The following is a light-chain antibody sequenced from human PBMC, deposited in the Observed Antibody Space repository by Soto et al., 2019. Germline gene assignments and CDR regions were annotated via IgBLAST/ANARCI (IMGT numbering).Light chain of an antibody. V-gene: IGKV1-5*01. CDR2: DAS. CDR3: LHHNTYPLT. Sequence: DIQMTQSPSALSASVGDRATITCRASQSISSWLAWYQQKPGKAPKLLIYDASTLQSGVPSRYSGSGSGTEFTLTISSLQPEDFATYYCLHHNTYPLTFGGGTKVDIK. CDR1: QSISSW. J-gene: IGKJ4*01.